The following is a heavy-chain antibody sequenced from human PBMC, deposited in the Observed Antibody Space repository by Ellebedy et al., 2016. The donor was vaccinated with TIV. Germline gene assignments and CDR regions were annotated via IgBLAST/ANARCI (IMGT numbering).Heavy chain of an antibody. Sequence: GESLKISCAASGFTFSNYSMNLVRQPPGKRLEWVSSISRSSTYIYYADSVKGRFTISRDNAKNSLYLHMNSLRAEDTAVYYCARSTTSTGRVYWGQGTLVAVSS. D-gene: IGHD4-11*01. J-gene: IGHJ4*02. CDR1: GFTFSNYS. CDR3: ARSTTSTGRVY. CDR2: ISRSSTYI. V-gene: IGHV3-21*01.